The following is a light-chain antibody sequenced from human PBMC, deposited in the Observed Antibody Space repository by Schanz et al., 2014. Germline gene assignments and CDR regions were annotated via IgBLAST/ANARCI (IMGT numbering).Light chain of an antibody. CDR1: SSDIGAYNY. V-gene: IGLV2-14*01. CDR3: AAWDDSLNGPV. Sequence: QSALTQPASVSGSPGQSITISCTGTSSDIGAYNYVSWYQQHPYRAPKLIIYDVHNRPSGISNRFSGSKSGNTASLTISGLQAEDEADYYCAAWDDSLNGPVFGGGTKLTVL. CDR2: DVH. J-gene: IGLJ2*01.